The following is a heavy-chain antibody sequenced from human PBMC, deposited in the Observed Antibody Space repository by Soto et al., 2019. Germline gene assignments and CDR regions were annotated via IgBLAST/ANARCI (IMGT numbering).Heavy chain of an antibody. CDR1: GFTFSSYA. J-gene: IGHJ6*02. CDR3: ATGRGVNFYYGMDV. Sequence: EVQLLESGGGLVQPGGSLRLSCAASGFTFSSYAMSWVRQAPGKGLGWVSAISGSGGSTYYADSVKGRFTISRDNPKNPLYLQMNSLRAEDTAVYYCATGRGVNFYYGMDVWGQGTTVTVSS. D-gene: IGHD3-10*01. CDR2: ISGSGGST. V-gene: IGHV3-23*01.